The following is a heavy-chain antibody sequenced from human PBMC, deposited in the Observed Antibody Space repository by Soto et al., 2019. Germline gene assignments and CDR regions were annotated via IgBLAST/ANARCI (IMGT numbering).Heavy chain of an antibody. CDR3: ARANHCTNGVCYSYGMDV. D-gene: IGHD2-8*01. Sequence: QVQLVQSGAEVKKPGASVKVSCKASGYTFTGYYMHWVRQAPGQGLEWMGWINPNSGGTNYAQKFQGWGTMTRDTSISTAYMELSRLRSDDTAVYYCARANHCTNGVCYSYGMDVWGQGTTVTVSS. J-gene: IGHJ6*02. CDR1: GYTFTGYY. CDR2: INPNSGGT. V-gene: IGHV1-2*04.